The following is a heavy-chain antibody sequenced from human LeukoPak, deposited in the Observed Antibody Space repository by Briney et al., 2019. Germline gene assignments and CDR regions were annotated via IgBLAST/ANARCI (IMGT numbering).Heavy chain of an antibody. CDR3: AREGRQDYVYFDY. D-gene: IGHD4-17*01. V-gene: IGHV4-59*01. CDR1: GGFINSYY. CDR2: INYSGNT. J-gene: IGHJ4*02. Sequence: PSETLSLTCTVSGGFINSYYWSWIRQPPGKGLEWIGYINYSGNTDYNPSLKSRVTISVDTSKNQFSLKVISVTAADTAVYYCAREGRQDYVYFDYWGQGTLVTVSS.